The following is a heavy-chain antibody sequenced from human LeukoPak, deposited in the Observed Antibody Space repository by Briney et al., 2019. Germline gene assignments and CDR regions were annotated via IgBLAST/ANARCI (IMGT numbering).Heavy chain of an antibody. CDR1: GFTFSDQW. V-gene: IGHV3-7*01. CDR3: ARGGRTGDY. D-gene: IGHD1-14*01. Sequence: PGGSLRLSCTASGFTFSDQWMNWVRQAPGKGLEWVANIKQDGSEKYYVDSVKGRFTIPRDNAKNSLYLQMNSLRAEDTAVYYCARGGRTGDYWGQGTLVTVSS. CDR2: IKQDGSEK. J-gene: IGHJ4*02.